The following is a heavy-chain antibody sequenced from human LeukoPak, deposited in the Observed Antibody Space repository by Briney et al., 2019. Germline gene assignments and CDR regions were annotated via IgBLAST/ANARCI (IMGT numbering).Heavy chain of an antibody. J-gene: IGHJ3*02. CDR3: AKDWSCDT. CDR2: ISDSGGKT. V-gene: IGHV3-23*01. CDR1: GLTFSNCG. Sequence: GTSLRLSCVVSGLTFSNCGMHWVRQAPGKGLEWVSAISDSGGKTHYADSVKGRFTISRDNSKNTLYLQMNSLRPEDTAVYYCAKDWSCDTWGQGTMVTVSS.